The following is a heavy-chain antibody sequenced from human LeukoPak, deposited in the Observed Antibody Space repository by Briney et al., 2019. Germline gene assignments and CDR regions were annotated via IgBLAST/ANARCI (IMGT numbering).Heavy chain of an antibody. J-gene: IGHJ4*02. CDR3: ARSRYSSSPPEVLLDY. Sequence: GESLKISCKGSGYSFTSYWIGWVRQMPGKGLEWMGIIYPGDSDTRYSPSFQGQVTISADKSISTAYLQWSSLKASDTAMYYCARSRYSSSPPEVLLDYWGQGTLVTVSS. CDR2: IYPGDSDT. D-gene: IGHD6-6*01. CDR1: GYSFTSYW. V-gene: IGHV5-51*01.